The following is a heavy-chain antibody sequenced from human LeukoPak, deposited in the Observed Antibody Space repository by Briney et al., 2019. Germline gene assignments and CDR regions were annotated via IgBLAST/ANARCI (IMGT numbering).Heavy chain of an antibody. V-gene: IGHV3-9*03. J-gene: IGHJ6*03. CDR2: ISWNSGSI. CDR3: AKDIGSGDYYYYYYVDV. CDR1: GFTFDDYA. D-gene: IGHD1-26*01. Sequence: GGSLRLSCAASGFTFDDYAMHWVRQAPGKGLEWVSGISWNSGSIGYADSVKGRFTISRDNAKNSLYLQMNSLRAEDMALYYCAKDIGSGDYYYYYYVDVWGKGTTVTVSS.